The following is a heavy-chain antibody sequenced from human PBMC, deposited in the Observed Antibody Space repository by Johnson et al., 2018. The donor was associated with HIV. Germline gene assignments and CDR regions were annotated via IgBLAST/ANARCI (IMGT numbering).Heavy chain of an antibody. CDR3: ARDRKWVAARSGDAFDI. D-gene: IGHD6-6*01. V-gene: IGHV3-33*08. CDR2: IWYDGSNK. Sequence: QVQLVESGGGVVQPGRSLRLSCAASRFTFSSYAMHWVRQAPGKGLEWVAVIWYDGSNKYYTDSVKGRFTISRDNSKNTLYLQMNSLRAEDTAVYYCARDRKWVAARSGDAFDIWGQGTMVTVSS. CDR1: RFTFSSYA. J-gene: IGHJ3*02.